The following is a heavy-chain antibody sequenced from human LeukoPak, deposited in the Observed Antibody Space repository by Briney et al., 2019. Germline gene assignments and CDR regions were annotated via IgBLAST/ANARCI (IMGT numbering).Heavy chain of an antibody. J-gene: IGHJ5*02. CDR3: ARHYYDRSGYLWFDP. Sequence: PSQTRSLTCPVATRSISSNNHDCGWIREPPGSGLEWIGRMDYSGCSYCNPSPDSRLSISVETSKNQFSLKLNSVTAADTAVYYCARHYYDRSGYLWFDPWGQGTLVTVSS. CDR1: TRSISSNNHD. D-gene: IGHD3-22*01. CDR2: MDYSGCS. V-gene: IGHV4-39*01.